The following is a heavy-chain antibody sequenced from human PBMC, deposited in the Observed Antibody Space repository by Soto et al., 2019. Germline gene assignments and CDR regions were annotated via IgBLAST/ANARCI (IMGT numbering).Heavy chain of an antibody. Sequence: SVKVSCKASGGTFSSYTISWVRQAPGQGLEWMGRIIPILGIANYAQKFQGRVTITADKSTSTAYMELSSLRSEDTAVYYCAREELYSSSWALTYFDYWGQGTLVTVSS. V-gene: IGHV1-69*04. CDR2: IIPILGIA. J-gene: IGHJ4*02. D-gene: IGHD6-13*01. CDR1: GGTFSSYT. CDR3: AREELYSSSWALTYFDY.